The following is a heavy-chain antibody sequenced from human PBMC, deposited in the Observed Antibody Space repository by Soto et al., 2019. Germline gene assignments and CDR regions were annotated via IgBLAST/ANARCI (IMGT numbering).Heavy chain of an antibody. Sequence: PSETLSLTCTVSGGSVSSGSYYWSWIRQPPGKGLEWIGYIYYSRSTNYNPYLKSRVTISADTSKNQFSLKLSSVTAADTALYYGAKYGNDFCGGYYKGFDPWGQGTLVTVSS. D-gene: IGHD3-3*01. CDR2: IYYSRST. CDR3: AKYGNDFCGGYYKGFDP. V-gene: IGHV4-61*01. CDR1: GGSVSSGSYY. J-gene: IGHJ5*02.